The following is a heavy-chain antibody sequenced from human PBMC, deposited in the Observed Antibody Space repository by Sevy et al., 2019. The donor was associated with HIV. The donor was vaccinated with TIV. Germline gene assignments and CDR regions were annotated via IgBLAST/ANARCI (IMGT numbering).Heavy chain of an antibody. CDR2: IYYSGST. Sequence: SETLSLTCTVSGGSISSYYWSWIRQPPGKGLEWIGYIYYSGSTNYNPSLKSRVTIPVATSKNQFSLKLSSVTAADTAVYYCARRVRIEAFDYWGQGTLVTVSS. D-gene: IGHD3-10*01. CDR1: GGSISSYY. J-gene: IGHJ4*02. V-gene: IGHV4-59*12. CDR3: ARRVRIEAFDY.